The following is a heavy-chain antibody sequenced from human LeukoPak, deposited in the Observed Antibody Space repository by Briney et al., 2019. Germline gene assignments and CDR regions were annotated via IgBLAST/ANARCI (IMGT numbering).Heavy chain of an antibody. D-gene: IGHD3-10*01. Sequence: ASVKVSCKASGGTFSSYAISWVRQAPGQGLEWMGWINPNSGGTNYAQKFQGWVTMTRDTSISTAYMELSRLRSDDTAVYYCAREDYGSGKNGMDVWGQGTTVTVSS. CDR3: AREDYGSGKNGMDV. J-gene: IGHJ6*02. CDR1: GGTFSSYA. V-gene: IGHV1-2*04. CDR2: INPNSGGT.